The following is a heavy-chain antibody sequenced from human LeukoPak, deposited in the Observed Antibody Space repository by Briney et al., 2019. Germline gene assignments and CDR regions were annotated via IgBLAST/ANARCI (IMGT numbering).Heavy chain of an antibody. V-gene: IGHV3-48*04. Sequence: GGSLRLSCAASGFTFSDYSMNWVRQAPGKGLEWVSYISSASNTIYYADSVKSRFTISRDNAKNSLYLQMNSLRAEDTAVYYCTRGRYGSGNDYWGQGTLVTVSS. J-gene: IGHJ4*02. D-gene: IGHD3-10*01. CDR3: TRGRYGSGNDY. CDR2: ISSASNTI. CDR1: GFTFSDYS.